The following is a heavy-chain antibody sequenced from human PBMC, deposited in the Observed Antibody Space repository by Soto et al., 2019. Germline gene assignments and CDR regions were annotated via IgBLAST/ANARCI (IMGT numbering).Heavy chain of an antibody. V-gene: IGHV3-30*18. CDR2: ISYDGSDK. CDR3: AKDRDHCSGESCYGMDV. Sequence: GGSLRLSCAASGFIFSSYGMHWVRQAPGKGLEWVAVISYDGSDKYYADSVKGRFTISRDNSKNTLFLQMNSLRGEDTAVYYCAKDRDHCSGESCYGMDVWGQGTTVTVSS. CDR1: GFIFSSYG. J-gene: IGHJ6*02. D-gene: IGHD2-15*01.